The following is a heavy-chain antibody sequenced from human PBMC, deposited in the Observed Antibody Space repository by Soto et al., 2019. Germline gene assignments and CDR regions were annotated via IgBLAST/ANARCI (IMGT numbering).Heavy chain of an antibody. CDR2: ISSSSSYI. CDR3: ARDGEGYSYGTGDFF. CDR1: GFTFSSYS. J-gene: IGHJ4*02. V-gene: IGHV3-21*01. Sequence: KTGGSLRLSCAASGFTFSSYSMNWVRQAPGKGLEWVSSISSSSSYIYYADSVKGRFTISRDNAKNSLYLQMNSLRAEDTAVYYCARDGEGYSYGTGDFFGGQGTLVTVSS. D-gene: IGHD5-18*01.